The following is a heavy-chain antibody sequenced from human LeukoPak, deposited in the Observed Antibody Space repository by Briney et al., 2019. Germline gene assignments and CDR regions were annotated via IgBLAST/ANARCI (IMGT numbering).Heavy chain of an antibody. CDR2: ISSSSSYI. D-gene: IGHD3-22*01. Sequence: RAGGSLRLSCAASGFTFSSYSMNWVRQAPGKGLEWVSSISSSSSYIYYADSVKGRFTISRDNSKNTLYLQMNSLRAEDTAVYYCARDTSLTPLIVVVIGMDVWGQGTTVTVSS. CDR1: GFTFSSYS. CDR3: ARDTSLTPLIVVVIGMDV. J-gene: IGHJ6*02. V-gene: IGHV3-21*01.